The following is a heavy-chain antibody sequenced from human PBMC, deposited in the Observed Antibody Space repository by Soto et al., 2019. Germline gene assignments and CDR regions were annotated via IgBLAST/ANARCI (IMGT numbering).Heavy chain of an antibody. J-gene: IGHJ5*02. D-gene: IGHD2-2*01. CDR3: ARLPRFPQLRYQLLSSRFDP. Sequence: SETLSLTCTVSGGSISSSSYYWGWIRQPPGKGLEWIGSIYYSGSTYYNPSLKSRVTISVDTSKNQFSLKLSSVTAADMAVYYCARLPRFPQLRYQLLSSRFDPWGQGTLVTVPQ. CDR2: IYYSGST. V-gene: IGHV4-39*01. CDR1: GGSISSSSYY.